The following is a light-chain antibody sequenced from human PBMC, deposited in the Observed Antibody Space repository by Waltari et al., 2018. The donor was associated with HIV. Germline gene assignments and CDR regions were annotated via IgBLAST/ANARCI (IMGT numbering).Light chain of an antibody. CDR3: TTYTAKDSLL. J-gene: IGLJ2*01. CDR2: GVT. V-gene: IGLV2-14*01. Sequence: SALTQPASVSGSPGQSVTISCTGTTTHFDLPHFLSLSQQHPGKAPQLLLFGVTYRPSGISSRFSASKSGDTASLTISGLQSGDEADYYCTTYTAKDSLLIGSGTKLTVL. CDR1: TTHFDLPHF.